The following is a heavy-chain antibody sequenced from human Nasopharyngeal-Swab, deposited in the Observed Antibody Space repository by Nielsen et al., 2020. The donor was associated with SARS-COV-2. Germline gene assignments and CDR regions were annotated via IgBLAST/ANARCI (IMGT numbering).Heavy chain of an antibody. Sequence: GESLKISCAASGFTFSSYWVSWVRQAPGKGLEWVANIKQDGSEKYYVDSVKGRFTISRDNAKNSLYLQMNSLRAEDTAVYYCARMGGSGFDYWGQGTLVTVSS. CDR1: GFTFSSYW. CDR3: ARMGGSGFDY. J-gene: IGHJ4*02. CDR2: IKQDGSEK. V-gene: IGHV3-7*01. D-gene: IGHD3-10*01.